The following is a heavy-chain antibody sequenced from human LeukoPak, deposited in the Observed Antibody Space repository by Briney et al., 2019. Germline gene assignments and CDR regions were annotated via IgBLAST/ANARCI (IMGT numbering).Heavy chain of an antibody. CDR1: GYTFTSYG. Sequence: SVKVSCKASGYTFTSYGISWVRQAPGQGLEWMGGIIPIFGTANYAQKFQGRVTITADESTSTAYMELSSLRSEDTAVYYCARATTMTFPPHLWGQGTLVTVSS. V-gene: IGHV1-69*13. CDR2: IIPIFGTA. J-gene: IGHJ5*02. CDR3: ARATTMTFPPHL. D-gene: IGHD3-22*01.